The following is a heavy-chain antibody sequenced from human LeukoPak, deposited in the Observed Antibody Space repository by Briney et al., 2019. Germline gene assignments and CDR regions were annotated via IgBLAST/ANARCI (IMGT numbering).Heavy chain of an antibody. CDR3: ARDQAQTLTGQYYYYMDV. V-gene: IGHV4-4*07. CDR2: IYTSGST. D-gene: IGHD3-9*01. J-gene: IGHJ6*03. CDR1: GGSISSYY. Sequence: SETLSLTCTVSGGSISSYYWSWIRQPAGKGLEWIGRIYTSGSTNYNPSLKSRVTMSVDTSKNQFSLKLSSVTAADTAVYYCARDQAQTLTGQYYYYMDVWGKGTTVTVSS.